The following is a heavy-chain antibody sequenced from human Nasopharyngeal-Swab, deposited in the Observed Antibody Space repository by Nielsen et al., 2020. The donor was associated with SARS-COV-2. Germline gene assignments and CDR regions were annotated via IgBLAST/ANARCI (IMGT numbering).Heavy chain of an antibody. V-gene: IGHV3-7*01. Sequence: GGSLRLSCAASGFTFSSYSMNWVRQAPGKGLEWVANIKQDGSEKYYVDSVKGRFTISRDNAKNSLYLQMNSLRAEDTAVYYCARSITVDYWGQGTLVTVSS. D-gene: IGHD3-10*01. J-gene: IGHJ4*02. CDR3: ARSITVDY. CDR1: GFTFSSYS. CDR2: IKQDGSEK.